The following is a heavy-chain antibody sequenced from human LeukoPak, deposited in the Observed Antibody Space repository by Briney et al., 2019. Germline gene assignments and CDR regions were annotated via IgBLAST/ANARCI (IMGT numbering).Heavy chain of an antibody. CDR1: GGSISSYF. J-gene: IGHJ4*02. V-gene: IGHV4-59*01. CDR2: IYYSGNT. Sequence: SETLSLTCTVSGGSISSYFWIWIRQPPGKGLEWIGYIYYSGNTNSNPSLKSRVTISVDTSKNQFSLKLRSVTAADTAVYYCAGAREFSSSSGRAYYFDYWGQGTLVTVSS. D-gene: IGHD6-6*01. CDR3: AGAREFSSSSGRAYYFDY.